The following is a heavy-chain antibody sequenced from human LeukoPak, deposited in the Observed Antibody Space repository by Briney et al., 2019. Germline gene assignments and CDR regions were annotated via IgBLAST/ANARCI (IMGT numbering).Heavy chain of an antibody. CDR2: INHSGST. D-gene: IGHD3-16*02. CDR3: ARETYNDYVWGSYRLDAFDI. Sequence: SETLSLTCTVSGGSISSSSYYWGWIRQPPGKGLEWIGEINHSGSTNYNPSLKSRVTISVDTSKNQFSLKLSSVTAADTAVYYCARETYNDYVWGSYRLDAFDIWGQGTMVTVSS. V-gene: IGHV4-39*07. CDR1: GGSISSSSYY. J-gene: IGHJ3*02.